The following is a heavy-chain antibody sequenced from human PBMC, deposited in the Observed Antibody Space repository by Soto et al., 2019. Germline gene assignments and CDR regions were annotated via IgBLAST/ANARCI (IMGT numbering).Heavy chain of an antibody. CDR2: INPKRGGT. CDR1: GYSFTDYH. CDR3: ARGDSTDCSNGVCSFFYNHDMDV. V-gene: IGHV1-2*04. J-gene: IGHJ6*02. Sequence: ASVKVSCKASGYSFTDYHIHWVRQAPGQGLEWLGRINPKRGGTSTAQKFQGWVTMTTDTSISTASMELTRLTSDDTAIYYCARGDSTDCSNGVCSFFYNHDMDVWGQGTTVTVSS. D-gene: IGHD2-8*01.